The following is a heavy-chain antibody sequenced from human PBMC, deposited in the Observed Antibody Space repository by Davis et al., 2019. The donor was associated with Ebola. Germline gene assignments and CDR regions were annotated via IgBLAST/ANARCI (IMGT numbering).Heavy chain of an antibody. CDR2: ISSSSSTI. Sequence: GESLKISCAASGFTFSSYSMNWVRQAPGKGLEWVSYISSSSSTIYYADSVKGRFTISRDNSKNTLYLQMNSLRAEDTAVYYCARVLLGATTPLDYWGQGTLVTVSS. CDR3: ARVLLGATTPLDY. V-gene: IGHV3-48*01. CDR1: GFTFSSYS. D-gene: IGHD1-26*01. J-gene: IGHJ4*02.